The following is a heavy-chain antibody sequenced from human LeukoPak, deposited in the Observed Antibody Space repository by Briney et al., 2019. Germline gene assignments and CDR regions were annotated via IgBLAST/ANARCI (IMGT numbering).Heavy chain of an antibody. V-gene: IGHV4-59*01. CDR2: IYYSGST. CDR1: GGSISSYY. CDR3: ARGVDDFWSGYYYYMDV. D-gene: IGHD3-3*01. Sequence: SETLSLTCTVSGGSISSYYWSWIRQPPGKGLEWIGYIYYSGSTNYNPSLKSRVTISVDTSKNQFSLKLSSVTAADTAVYYCARGVDDFWSGYYYYMDVWGKGTTVTVSS. J-gene: IGHJ6*03.